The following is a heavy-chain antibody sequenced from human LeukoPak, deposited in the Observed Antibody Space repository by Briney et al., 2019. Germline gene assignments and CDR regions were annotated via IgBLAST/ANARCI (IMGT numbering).Heavy chain of an antibody. D-gene: IGHD1-14*01. J-gene: IGHJ4*02. CDR1: GGSISSGGYY. Sequence: PSETLSLTCTVSGGSISSGGYYWSWIRQPPGKGLEWIGEINHSGSTNYNPSLKSRVTISVDTSKNQFSLKLSSVTAADTAVYYCAREGGPRKKELDYWGQGTLVTVSS. CDR3: AREGGPRKKELDY. CDR2: INHSGST. V-gene: IGHV4-39*07.